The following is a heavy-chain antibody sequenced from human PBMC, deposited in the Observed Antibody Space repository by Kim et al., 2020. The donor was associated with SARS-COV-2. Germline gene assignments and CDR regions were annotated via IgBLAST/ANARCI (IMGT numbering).Heavy chain of an antibody. D-gene: IGHD3-3*01. CDR2: IIPILGIA. CDR1: GGTFSSYA. CDR3: ARAAGFWSGRGYYYYMDV. J-gene: IGHJ6*03. Sequence: SVKVSCKASGGTFSSYAISWVRQAPGQGLEWMGRIIPILGIANYAQKFQGRVTITADKSTSTAYMELSSLRSEDTAVYYCARAAGFWSGRGYYYYMDVWGKGTTVTVSS. V-gene: IGHV1-69*04.